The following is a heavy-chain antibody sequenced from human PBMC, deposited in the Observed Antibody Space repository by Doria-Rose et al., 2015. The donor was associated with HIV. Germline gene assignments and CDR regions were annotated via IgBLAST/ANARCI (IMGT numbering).Heavy chain of an antibody. V-gene: IGHV2-26*01. Sequence: QESGPVLVKPTETLTLTCTVSGVSLSSPGMGVSWIRQPPGKALERLANIVSDDERSYKTSLKSRLTISRGTSKSQVVLTMTDMDPVDTATYYCARIKSSRWYHKYYFDFWGQGTLVIVSA. CDR3: ARIKSSRWYHKYYFDF. J-gene: IGHJ4*02. CDR2: IVSDDER. CDR1: GVSLSSPGMG. D-gene: IGHD6-13*01.